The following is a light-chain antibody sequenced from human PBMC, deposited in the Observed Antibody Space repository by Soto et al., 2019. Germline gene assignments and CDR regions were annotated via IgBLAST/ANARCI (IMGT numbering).Light chain of an antibody. J-gene: IGKJ2*01. Sequence: DIQMTQSPPSLSASVGDRVTITCRSSQSISTYLNWYQQSPGKAPKLLIYAASNLQSGVPSRFSGSGSGTDFTLTINSLQPEDSATYYCQQCYSIPYTFGQGTKLEIK. CDR1: QSISTY. CDR2: AAS. V-gene: IGKV1-39*01. CDR3: QQCYSIPYT.